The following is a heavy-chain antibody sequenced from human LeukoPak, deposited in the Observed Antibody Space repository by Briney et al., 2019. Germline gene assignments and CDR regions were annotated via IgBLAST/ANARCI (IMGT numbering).Heavy chain of an antibody. D-gene: IGHD3-22*01. CDR2: ISGSGSRT. V-gene: IGHV3-23*01. CDR1: GFTFSSYA. Sequence: GGSLRLSCAASGFTFSSYAMSWVRQAPGKGLEWVSAISGSGSRTDYADSVKGRLTISRDNSKNTLYLQMNSLRAEDTAVYYCAKDRGDFHDSGGFDYWGQGTLVTVSS. CDR3: AKDRGDFHDSGGFDY. J-gene: IGHJ4*02.